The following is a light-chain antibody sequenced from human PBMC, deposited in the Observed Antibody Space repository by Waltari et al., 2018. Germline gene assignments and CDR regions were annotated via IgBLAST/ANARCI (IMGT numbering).Light chain of an antibody. CDR2: LGS. J-gene: IGKJ4*01. CDR1: QSLLYTNGYNY. Sequence: DIVITQYPLFLPVTLGQPASLSCRSSQSLLYTNGYNYVAWYLQKPVQSPQLLIYLGSNRAYGVPDRFSGSGSGTNFTLKISRVEAEDVGIYYCMQALQTPTFGGGTKVEI. V-gene: IGKV2-28*01. CDR3: MQALQTPT.